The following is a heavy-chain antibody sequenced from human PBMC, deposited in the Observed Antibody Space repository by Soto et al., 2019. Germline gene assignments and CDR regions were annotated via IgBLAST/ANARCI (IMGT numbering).Heavy chain of an antibody. CDR2: IYYSGTT. V-gene: IGHV4-30-4*01. D-gene: IGHD3-9*01. J-gene: IGHJ3*01. CDR1: GGSISNGDSY. Sequence: PSETLSLTCTVSGGSISNGDSYWSWVRQSPGKGLEWIGYIYYSGTTYYNSSLRSRVTISVDTSRSQFSLNLHSVTAADTAVYYCARRYGPRAFDVWGQGTMVTV. CDR3: ARRYGPRAFDV.